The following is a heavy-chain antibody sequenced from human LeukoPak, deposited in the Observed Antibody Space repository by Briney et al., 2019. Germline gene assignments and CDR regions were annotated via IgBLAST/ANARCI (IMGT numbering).Heavy chain of an antibody. CDR1: GFTFSSYW. D-gene: IGHD4-17*01. J-gene: IGHJ4*02. V-gene: IGHV3-7*01. Sequence: PGGSLRLSCAASGFTFSSYWMRWVRQAPGKGLEWVANIKQDGSEKYYVDSVRGRFTISRDNAKNSLYLQMNSLRAEDTAVYYCASHGDYLPDYLDYWGQGTLVTVSS. CDR3: ASHGDYLPDYLDY. CDR2: IKQDGSEK.